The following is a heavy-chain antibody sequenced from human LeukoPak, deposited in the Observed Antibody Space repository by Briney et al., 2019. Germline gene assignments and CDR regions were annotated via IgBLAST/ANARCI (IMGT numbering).Heavy chain of an antibody. V-gene: IGHV3-7*01. CDR2: IKQDGSEK. D-gene: IGHD3-22*01. Sequence: GGSLRLSCAASGFTFSSYWMSWVRQAPGKGLEWVANIKQDGSEKYYVDSVKGRFTISRDNAKNSLYLQMNSPRAEDTAVYYCARDGYDSSGYRDYYFDYWGQGTLVTVSS. J-gene: IGHJ4*02. CDR1: GFTFSSYW. CDR3: ARDGYDSSGYRDYYFDY.